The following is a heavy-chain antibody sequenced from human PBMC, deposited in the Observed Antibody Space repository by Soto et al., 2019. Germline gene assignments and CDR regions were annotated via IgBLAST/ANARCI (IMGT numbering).Heavy chain of an antibody. CDR1: GYTFYSHS. V-gene: IGHV1-18*01. Sequence: ASVKVSCKASGYTFYSHSISWVRQAPGQGLEWMGRINADYGNTQYAQKFRGRVTMTTDTSTTTVYMELTNLRSDDTAVYYCARDGAMRDYPYYYYYYGMDVWGQGTTVTVSS. CDR2: INADYGNT. J-gene: IGHJ6*02. CDR3: ARDGAMRDYPYYYYYYGMDV. D-gene: IGHD2-2*01.